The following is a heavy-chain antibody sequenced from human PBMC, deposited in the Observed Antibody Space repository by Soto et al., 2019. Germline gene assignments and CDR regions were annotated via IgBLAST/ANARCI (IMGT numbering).Heavy chain of an antibody. CDR1: GFTFSDYY. D-gene: IGHD1-26*01. CDR3: ARRGVVSYGDAFDI. J-gene: IGHJ3*02. CDR2: ISSSSSYT. V-gene: IGHV3-11*05. Sequence: QVQLVESGGGLVKPGGSLRLSCAASGFTFSDYYMSWIRQDPGKGLEWVSYISSSSSYTNYADSVKGRFTISRDKAKNSLYLQMNSLRAEDTAVYYCARRGVVSYGDAFDIWGQGTMVTVSS.